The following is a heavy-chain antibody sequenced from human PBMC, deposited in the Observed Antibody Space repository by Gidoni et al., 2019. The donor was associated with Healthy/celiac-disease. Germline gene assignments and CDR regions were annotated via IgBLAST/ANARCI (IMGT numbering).Heavy chain of an antibody. CDR1: GGTFSSYA. V-gene: IGHV1-69*01. CDR3: AEIPSYYDSSGYLPLGGY. CDR2: IIPIFGTA. D-gene: IGHD3-22*01. Sequence: QVQLVQSGAEVKKPGSSVKVSCKASGGTFSSYAISWVRQAPGQGLEWMGGIIPIFGTANYAQKFQGRVTITADESTSTAYMELSSLRSEDTAVYYCAEIPSYYDSSGYLPLGGYWGQGTLVTVSS. J-gene: IGHJ4*02.